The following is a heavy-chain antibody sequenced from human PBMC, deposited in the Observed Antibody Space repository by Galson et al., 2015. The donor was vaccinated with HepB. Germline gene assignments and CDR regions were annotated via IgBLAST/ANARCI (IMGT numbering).Heavy chain of an antibody. D-gene: IGHD3-10*01. Sequence: SLRLSCAASGFTFSNYGMHWVRQAPGKGLEWVAFIRHDGSNTYYGDSVKGRFTISRDSSKNTLYLQMNSLRTEDTAVYFCAKDLTSLHPIYYYGMDVWGQGTTVTVTS. CDR2: IRHDGSNT. V-gene: IGHV3-30*02. CDR3: AKDLTSLHPIYYYGMDV. J-gene: IGHJ6*02. CDR1: GFTFSNYG.